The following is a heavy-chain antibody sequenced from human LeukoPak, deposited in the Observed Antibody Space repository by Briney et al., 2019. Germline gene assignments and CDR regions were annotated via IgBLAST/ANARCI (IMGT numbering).Heavy chain of an antibody. D-gene: IGHD3-10*01. CDR2: IRNDGTKE. CDR3: VKALGGSGSY. CDR1: GFTFSGYG. Sequence: GGSLRLSCAASGFTFSGYGMSWVRQAPGKGLEWVAFIRNDGTKEYHADSVKGRYSISRDNPKNTLYLQMNSLSVEDTAIYYCVKALGGSGSYWGQGTSVIVSS. V-gene: IGHV3-30*02. J-gene: IGHJ4*02.